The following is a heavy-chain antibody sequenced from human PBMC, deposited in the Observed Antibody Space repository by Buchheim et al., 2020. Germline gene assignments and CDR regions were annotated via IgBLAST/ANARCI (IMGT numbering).Heavy chain of an antibody. J-gene: IGHJ4*02. Sequence: EVQLLESGGGLVQPGGSLRLSCAASGFTFSSYAMSWVRQAPGKGLEWVSATSASGGSTYYADSVKGRFTISRDHSKNTLYLQMNSLRAEDTAVYYCANYFDATGYKTLNHWGQGTL. CDR1: GFTFSSYA. D-gene: IGHD3-9*01. CDR3: ANYFDATGYKTLNH. CDR2: TSASGGST. V-gene: IGHV3-23*01.